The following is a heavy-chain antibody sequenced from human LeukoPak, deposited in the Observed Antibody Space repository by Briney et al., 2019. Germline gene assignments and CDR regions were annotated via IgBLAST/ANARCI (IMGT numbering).Heavy chain of an antibody. CDR2: FDPEDGET. CDR1: EYTLTELS. V-gene: IGHV1-24*01. Sequence: GASVKVSCKVAEYTLTELSMHWVRQAPGKGLEWMGGFDPEDGETIYAQKFQGRVTMTEDTSTDTAYMELSSLRSEDTAVYYCATETFEYSSSSYFDYWGQGTLVTVSS. D-gene: IGHD6-6*01. CDR3: ATETFEYSSSSYFDY. J-gene: IGHJ4*02.